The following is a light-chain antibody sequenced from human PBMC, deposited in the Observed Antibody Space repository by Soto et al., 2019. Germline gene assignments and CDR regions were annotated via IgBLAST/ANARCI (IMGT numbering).Light chain of an antibody. CDR3: QQSDTIPRT. Sequence: DIQMTQSPSSLSASVGDRVTLSCRASQSISSYLNWYQQKPGKAPKLLIYSASSLQSGVPSRFSGSESGTDFTLTISSLQPEDFATDYCQQSDTIPRTFGQGTKLEI. V-gene: IGKV1-39*01. J-gene: IGKJ2*01. CDR1: QSISSY. CDR2: SAS.